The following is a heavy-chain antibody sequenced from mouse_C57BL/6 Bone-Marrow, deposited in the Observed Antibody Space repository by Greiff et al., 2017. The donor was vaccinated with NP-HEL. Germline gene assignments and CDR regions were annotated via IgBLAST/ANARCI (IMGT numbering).Heavy chain of an antibody. J-gene: IGHJ3*01. Sequence: VQLQQPGPELVKPGASVKISCKASGYSFTGYYMNWVKQSPEKSLEWIGEINPSTGGTTYNQKFKGKATLTVDKSSSTAYMQLSSLTSEDSAVYYSARSEDFAWFAYWGQGTLVTVSA. CDR1: GYSFTGYY. CDR3: ARSEDFAWFAY. V-gene: IGHV1-42*01. CDR2: INPSTGGT.